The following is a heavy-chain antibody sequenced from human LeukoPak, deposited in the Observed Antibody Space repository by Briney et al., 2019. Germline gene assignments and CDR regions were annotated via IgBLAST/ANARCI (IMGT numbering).Heavy chain of an antibody. Sequence: PSKTLSLTCAVSGYSISSGYYWGWIRQPPGKGLEWIGSIYHSGSTYYNPSLKSRVTISVDTSKNQLSLKLSSVTAADTAVYYCARDAAYDSSDNVAFDIWGQGTMVTVSS. J-gene: IGHJ3*02. V-gene: IGHV4-38-2*02. CDR2: IYHSGST. D-gene: IGHD3-22*01. CDR1: GYSISSGYY. CDR3: ARDAAYDSSDNVAFDI.